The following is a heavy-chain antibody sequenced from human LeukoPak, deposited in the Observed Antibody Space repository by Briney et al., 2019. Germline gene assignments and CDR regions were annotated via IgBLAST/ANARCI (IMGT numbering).Heavy chain of an antibody. CDR1: GGSFSGYY. CDR2: INHSGST. J-gene: IGHJ5*02. D-gene: IGHD2-2*01. V-gene: IGHV4-34*01. Sequence: PSETLSLTCAVYGGSFSGYYWSWIRQPPGKGLEWIGEINHSGSTNYNPSLKSRVTISVDTSKNQFSLKLSSVTAADTAVYYCARSLGYCSSTSCTHRNWFDPWGQGTLVTVSS. CDR3: ARSLGYCSSTSCTHRNWFDP.